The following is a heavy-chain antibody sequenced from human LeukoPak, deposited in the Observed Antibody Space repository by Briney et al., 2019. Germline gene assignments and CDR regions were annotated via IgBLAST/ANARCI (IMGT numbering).Heavy chain of an antibody. CDR1: GGSISSSSYY. V-gene: IGHV4-61*02. J-gene: IGHJ4*02. D-gene: IGHD3-22*01. CDR3: ARERVYDSSGYYPAAYFDY. Sequence: PSQTLSLTCTVSGGSISSSSYYCSWIRQPAGKGLEWIGRIYTSGSTNYNPSLKSRVTISVDTSKNRFSLKLSSVTAADTAVYYCARERVYDSSGYYPAAYFDYWGQGTLVTVSS. CDR2: IYTSGST.